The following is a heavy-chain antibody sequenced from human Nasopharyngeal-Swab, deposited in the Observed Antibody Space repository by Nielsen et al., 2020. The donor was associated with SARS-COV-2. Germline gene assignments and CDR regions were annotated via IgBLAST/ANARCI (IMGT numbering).Heavy chain of an antibody. D-gene: IGHD5-18*01. V-gene: IGHV3-20*01. CDR2: INWNGGST. Sequence: GESLKISCAASGFTFDDYGMNWVRQAPGKGLEWVSGINWNGGSTSYAASVKGRFTISRDNAKNSLYLQMNTLRAEDTALYHCARDDTALHFDYWGQGTLVTVSS. J-gene: IGHJ4*02. CDR3: ARDDTALHFDY. CDR1: GFTFDDYG.